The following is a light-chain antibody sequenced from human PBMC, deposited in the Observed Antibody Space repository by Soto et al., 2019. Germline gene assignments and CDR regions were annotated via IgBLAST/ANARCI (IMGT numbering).Light chain of an antibody. CDR1: QRISTY. CDR2: DAS. Sequence: DIQMTQSPSSLSASVGDRVTITCWASQRISTYLNWYQQKPGKAPKFLIYDASNLQSGVPSRFSGGGSGTDFTLTISSLQPEDFATYYCQQSYSTPRTFGQGTKVDIK. V-gene: IGKV1-39*01. J-gene: IGKJ1*01. CDR3: QQSYSTPRT.